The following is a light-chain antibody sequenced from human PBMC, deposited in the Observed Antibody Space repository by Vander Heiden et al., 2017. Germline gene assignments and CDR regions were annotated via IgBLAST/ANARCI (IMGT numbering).Light chain of an antibody. V-gene: IGKV4-1*01. Sequence: DIVMTQSPDSLAVSLGERATINCKSSQSLLYSSNNENHLAWYQQKPGQPPNLLIYWASTRVSGVPDRFSGSGSGTDFTLTISSLQAEDVAVYYCKQYYSTPRTFGQGTKVEIK. CDR3: KQYYSTPRT. CDR1: QSLLYSSNNENH. CDR2: WAS. J-gene: IGKJ1*01.